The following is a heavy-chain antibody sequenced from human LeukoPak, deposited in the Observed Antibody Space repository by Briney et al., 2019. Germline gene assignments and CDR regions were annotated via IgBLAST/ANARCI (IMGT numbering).Heavy chain of an antibody. CDR2: ISSSSSYI. CDR3: ARVASSNTKYNGFDI. J-gene: IGHJ3*02. Sequence: GGSLRLSCAASGFTFSSYSMNWVRQAPGKGLEWVSSISSSSSYIYYADSVKGRFTISRDNAKNSLYLQMNSLRAEDTAVYYCARVASSNTKYNGFDIWGQGTMVTVSS. D-gene: IGHD1-1*01. CDR1: GFTFSSYS. V-gene: IGHV3-21*01.